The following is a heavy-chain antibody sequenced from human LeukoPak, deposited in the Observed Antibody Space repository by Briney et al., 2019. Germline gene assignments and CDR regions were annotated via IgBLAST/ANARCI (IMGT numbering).Heavy chain of an antibody. CDR2: ISYEGSNK. CDR3: VKSLDRHYYDIHGPLSH. D-gene: IGHD3-22*01. V-gene: IGHV3-30*18. J-gene: IGHJ4*02. CDR1: GFTFSDYG. Sequence: GGPLRLSCAAPGFTFSDYGMYWVRQAPGKGLEWVAAISYEGSNKYYGDSVKGRITISRDNARNTVDLQMNSLRAEDTAVYYCVKSLDRHYYDIHGPLSHWGQGTLVTVSS.